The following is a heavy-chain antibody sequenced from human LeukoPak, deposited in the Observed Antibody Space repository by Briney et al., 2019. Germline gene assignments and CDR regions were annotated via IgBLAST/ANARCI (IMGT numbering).Heavy chain of an antibody. CDR2: ISGSGGST. CDR3: AKGGESVVVVVAATYFDY. V-gene: IGHV3-23*01. CDR1: GFTFSSYG. Sequence: GGSLRLSCAASGFTFSSYGMSWVRQAPGKGLEWVSAISGSGGSTYYADSVKGRFTISRDNSKNTLYLQMNSLRAEDTAVYYCAKGGESVVVVVAATYFDYWGQGTLVTVSS. D-gene: IGHD2-15*01. J-gene: IGHJ4*02.